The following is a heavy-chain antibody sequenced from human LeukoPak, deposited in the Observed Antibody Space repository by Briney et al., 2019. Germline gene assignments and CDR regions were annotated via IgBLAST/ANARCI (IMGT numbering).Heavy chain of an antibody. V-gene: IGHV3-66*01. CDR1: GFTVSSNY. CDR2: IYSGGST. CDR3: ARDPQYWGRGALDI. D-gene: IGHD3-16*01. Sequence: GGSLRLSCAASGFTVSSNYMSWVRQAPGKGLEWVSVIYSGGSTYYADSVKGRFTISRDNSKNTLYLQMNGLRAEDTAVYYCARDPQYWGRGALDIWGQGTMVTVSS. J-gene: IGHJ3*02.